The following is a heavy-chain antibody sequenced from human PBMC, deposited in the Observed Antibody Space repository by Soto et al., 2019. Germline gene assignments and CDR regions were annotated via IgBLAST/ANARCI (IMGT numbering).Heavy chain of an antibody. Sequence: ASVKVSCKASGYTFTSYAMHWVRQAPGQRLEWMGWINAGNGNTKYSQKFQGRVTITRDTSASTAYMELGSLRSEDTAVYYCARAEYFDLYYFDYWGQGTLVTVSS. CDR3: ARAEYFDLYYFDY. J-gene: IGHJ4*02. D-gene: IGHD3-9*01. CDR1: GYTFTSYA. V-gene: IGHV1-3*01. CDR2: INAGNGNT.